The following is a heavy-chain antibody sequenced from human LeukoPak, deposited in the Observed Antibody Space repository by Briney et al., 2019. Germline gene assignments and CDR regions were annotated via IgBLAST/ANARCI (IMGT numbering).Heavy chain of an antibody. Sequence: SETLSLTCTVSGGSISSHYWSWIRQPPGKGLEWIGYIYYSGSTNYNPSLKSRVTISVDTSKNQFSLKLSSVTAADTAVYYCAREVGLAFDIWGQGTMVTVSS. J-gene: IGHJ3*02. CDR1: GGSISSHY. CDR2: IYYSGST. D-gene: IGHD1-26*01. V-gene: IGHV4-59*11. CDR3: AREVGLAFDI.